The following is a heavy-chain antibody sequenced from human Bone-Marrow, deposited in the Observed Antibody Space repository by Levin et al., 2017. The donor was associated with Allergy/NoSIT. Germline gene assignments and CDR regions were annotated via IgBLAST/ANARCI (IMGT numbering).Heavy chain of an antibody. D-gene: IGHD4-23*01. J-gene: IGHJ4*02. Sequence: SETLSLTCTVSGGSISSYYWSWIRQPPGKGLEWIGYIYYSGSTNYNPSLKSRVTISVDTSKNQFSLKLSSVTAADTAVYYCARGDRLWDGGNFRLDYWGQGTLVTVSS. CDR1: GGSISSYY. V-gene: IGHV4-59*01. CDR3: ARGDRLWDGGNFRLDY. CDR2: IYYSGST.